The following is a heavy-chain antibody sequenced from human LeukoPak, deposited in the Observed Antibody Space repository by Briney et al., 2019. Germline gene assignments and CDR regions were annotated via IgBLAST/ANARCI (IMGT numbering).Heavy chain of an antibody. V-gene: IGHV4-38-2*02. CDR2: VYHGGNT. J-gene: IGHJ5*02. D-gene: IGHD6-13*01. CDR3: AKSGYSSSWSNAAVYNWFDP. Sequence: PSETLTLTCTVSGYSISNGYYWGWIRQPPGKGLEFIGSVYHGGNTYYKASLKSRVTISLDTSKNQFSLRLSSVTAADTAVYYCAKSGYSSSWSNAAVYNWFDPWGQGTLVTVSS. CDR1: GYSISNGYY.